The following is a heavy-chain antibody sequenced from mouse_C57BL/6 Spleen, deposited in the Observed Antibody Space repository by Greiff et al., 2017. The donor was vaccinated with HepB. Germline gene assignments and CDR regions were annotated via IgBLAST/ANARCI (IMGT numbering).Heavy chain of an antibody. J-gene: IGHJ1*03. V-gene: IGHV1-52*01. CDR1: GYTFTSYW. D-gene: IGHD1-1*01. Sequence: VQLQQSGAELVGPGSSVKLSCKASGYTFTSYWMHWVKQRPIQGLEWIGNIDPSDSETHYNQKFKDKATLTADKSSSTAYMQLSSLTSEDSAVYYCARSRYYGSHWYFDVWGTGTTVTVSS. CDR3: ARSRYYGSHWYFDV. CDR2: IDPSDSET.